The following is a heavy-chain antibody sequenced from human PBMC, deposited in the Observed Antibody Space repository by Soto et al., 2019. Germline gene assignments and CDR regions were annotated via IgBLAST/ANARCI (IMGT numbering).Heavy chain of an antibody. CDR2: IHYSGST. J-gene: IGHJ4*02. D-gene: IGHD3-10*01. CDR1: GGAFSGYY. V-gene: IGHV4-34*01. Sequence: SETRYLTCAVYGGAFSGYYWSWIRQPPGKGLEWIGSIHYSGSTYYNPSLKSRVTISVDTSKNQFSLKLSSVTAADTAVYYCAACLRVTIVRGVILFPLWGPGTLVTVSS. CDR3: AACLRVTIVRGVILFPL.